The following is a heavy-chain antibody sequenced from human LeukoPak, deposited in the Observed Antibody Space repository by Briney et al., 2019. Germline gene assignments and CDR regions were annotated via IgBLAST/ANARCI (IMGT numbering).Heavy chain of an antibody. CDR2: INHSGST. Sequence: SETLSLTCAVYGGSFSGYYWSWVRQPPGEGLEWVGEINHSGSTNYNPSLKSRVTISVDTSKNQFSLKLSSVTAADTAVYYCARARGYSYGFYFDYWGQGTLVTVSS. J-gene: IGHJ4*02. CDR3: ARARGYSYGFYFDY. CDR1: GGSFSGYY. V-gene: IGHV4-34*01. D-gene: IGHD5-18*01.